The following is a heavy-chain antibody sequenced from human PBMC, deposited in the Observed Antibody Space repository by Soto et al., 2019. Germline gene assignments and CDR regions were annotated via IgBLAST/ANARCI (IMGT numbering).Heavy chain of an antibody. D-gene: IGHD3-22*01. CDR1: GFTLSIYG. J-gene: IGHJ3*01. Sequence: QVQLVESGGGVVQPGRSLRLSCAASGFTLSIYGMHGVRQAPGKGREWVAVISYDGSNKYYADSVKGRFTISRDNSKNTLFLQRNNLRAEDTAVYYCAKDAHYYGTSGYVPWVLWGQGTMVNVSS. CDR2: ISYDGSNK. CDR3: AKDAHYYGTSGYVPWVL. V-gene: IGHV3-30*18.